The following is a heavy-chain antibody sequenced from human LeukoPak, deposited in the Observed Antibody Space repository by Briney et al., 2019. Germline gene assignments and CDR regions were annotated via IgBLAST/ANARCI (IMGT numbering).Heavy chain of an antibody. D-gene: IGHD4-11*01. CDR2: IFYSGTT. J-gene: IGHJ3*01. Sequence: SETLSLTCTVSVGSINSGGYYWSWIRQHPGKGLEWVGYIFYSGTTFYNPSLKSRVTISVDTSKNQFSLRLSSVTAADTAVYYCARGQALGYSNYATYPDASDFWGQGTIVTVSS. V-gene: IGHV4-31*03. CDR1: VGSINSGGYY. CDR3: ARGQALGYSNYATYPDASDF.